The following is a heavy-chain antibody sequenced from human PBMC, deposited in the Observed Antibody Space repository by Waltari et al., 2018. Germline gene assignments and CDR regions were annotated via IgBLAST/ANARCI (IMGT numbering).Heavy chain of an antibody. J-gene: IGHJ6*02. D-gene: IGHD3-10*01. CDR1: GFTFSNYA. CDR2: ISGNGGGT. V-gene: IGHV3-23*01. Sequence: EEQLLESGGGLVQPGGSLRLSCAASGFTFSNYAMSWVRQAPGKGLGGVASISGNGGGTHYADSVKGRFTISRDNSKNTLYVQMNSLRAEDTAVYYCAKDRVKWDVWGQGTTVTVSS. CDR3: AKDRVKWDV.